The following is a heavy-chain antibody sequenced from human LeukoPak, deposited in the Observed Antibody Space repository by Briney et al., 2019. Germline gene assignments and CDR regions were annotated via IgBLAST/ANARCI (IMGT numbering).Heavy chain of an antibody. V-gene: IGHV3-30*02. CDR3: AKDLGYRSNWYSFDD. CDR1: GFTFSSYD. J-gene: IGHJ4*02. D-gene: IGHD6-13*01. CDR2: IRFDGSNE. Sequence: PGGSLRLSCAASGFTFSSYDMHWVRQAPGKGLEWVAFIRFDGSNEHYADSVKGRFTISRDNSKNTLYVQMNSLRGEDTAVYYCAKDLGYRSNWYSFDDWGQGTLVAVSS.